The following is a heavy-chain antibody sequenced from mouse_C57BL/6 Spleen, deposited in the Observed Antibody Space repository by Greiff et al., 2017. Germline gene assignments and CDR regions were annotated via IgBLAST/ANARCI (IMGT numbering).Heavy chain of an antibody. CDR1: GFTFSSYA. V-gene: IGHV5-9-1*02. CDR2: ISSGGDYI. Sequence: EVKVVESGEGLVKPGGSLKLSCAASGFTFSSYAMSWVRQTPEKRLEWVAYISSGGDYIYYADTVKGRFTISRDNARNTLYLQMSSLKSEDTAMYYCTRDYYSIQGAMDYWGQGTSVTVSS. J-gene: IGHJ4*01. D-gene: IGHD2-12*01. CDR3: TRDYYSIQGAMDY.